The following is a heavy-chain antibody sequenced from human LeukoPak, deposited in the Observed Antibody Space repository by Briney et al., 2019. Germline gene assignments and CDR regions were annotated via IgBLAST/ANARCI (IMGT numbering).Heavy chain of an antibody. CDR2: ISSSGSTI. V-gene: IGHV3-11*01. CDR1: GFTFSDYY. J-gene: IGHJ4*02. Sequence: GRSLRLSCAASGFTFSDYYMSWIRQAPGKGLESVSYISSSGSTIYYADSVKGRFTISRDNAKNSLYLQMNSLRAEDTAVYYCARDRGLLAAAADYWGQGTLVTVSS. CDR3: ARDRGLLAAAADY. D-gene: IGHD6-13*01.